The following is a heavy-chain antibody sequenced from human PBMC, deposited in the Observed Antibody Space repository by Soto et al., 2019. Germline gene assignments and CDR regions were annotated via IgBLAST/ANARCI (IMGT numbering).Heavy chain of an antibody. V-gene: IGHV1-46*01. J-gene: IGHJ6*02. CDR1: GYTFTGYY. Sequence: ASVKVSCKASGYTFTGYYIHWVRQAPGQGLEWMGIINPSGGSTSYAQKFQGRVTMTRDTSTSTVYMELSSLRSEDTAVYYCARADYGDYGYNYYYYYGMDVWGQGTTVTVSS. D-gene: IGHD4-17*01. CDR3: ARADYGDYGYNYYYYYGMDV. CDR2: INPSGGST.